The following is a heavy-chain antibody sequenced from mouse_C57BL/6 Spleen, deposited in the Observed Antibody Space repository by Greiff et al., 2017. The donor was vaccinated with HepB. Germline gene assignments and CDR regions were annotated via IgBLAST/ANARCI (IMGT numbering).Heavy chain of an antibody. CDR1: GYTFTTYP. D-gene: IGHD3-3*01. CDR3: ARGDGVLRYFDV. Sequence: VQVVESGAELVKPGASVKMSCKASGYTFTTYPIEWMKQNHGKSLEWIGNFHPYNDDTKYNEKFKGKATLTVEKSSSTVYLELSRLTSDDSAVYYCARGDGVLRYFDVWGTGTTVTVSS. J-gene: IGHJ1*03. CDR2: FHPYNDDT. V-gene: IGHV1-47*01.